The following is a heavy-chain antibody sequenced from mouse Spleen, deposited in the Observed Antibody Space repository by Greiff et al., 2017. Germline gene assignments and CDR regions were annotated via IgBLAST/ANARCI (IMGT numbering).Heavy chain of an antibody. J-gene: IGHJ2*01. Sequence: QVKLQQSGPGLVQPSQSLSITCTVSGFSLTSYGVHWVRQSPGKGLEWLGVIWSGGSTDYNAAFISRLSISKDNSKSQVFFKMNSLQADDTAIYYCARNFNYYGFYFDYWGQGTTLTVSS. CDR2: IWSGGST. V-gene: IGHV2-2*01. CDR3: ARNFNYYGFYFDY. D-gene: IGHD1-2*01. CDR1: GFSLTSYG.